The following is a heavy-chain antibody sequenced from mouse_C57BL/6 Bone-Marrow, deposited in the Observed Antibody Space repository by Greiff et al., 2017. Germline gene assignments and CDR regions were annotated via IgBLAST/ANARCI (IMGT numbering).Heavy chain of an antibody. CDR2: IDPSDSYT. D-gene: IGHD2-4*01. CDR3: ARWGDYDY. V-gene: IGHV1-50*01. CDR1: GYTFTSYW. Sequence: QVQLQQPGAELVKPGASVKLSCKASGYTFTSYWMQWVKQRPGQGLEWIGEIDPSDSYTNYNQKFKGKATLTVDKSSSTAYIQLSSLTSEDSAVYYCARWGDYDYWGQGTTLTVSS. J-gene: IGHJ2*01.